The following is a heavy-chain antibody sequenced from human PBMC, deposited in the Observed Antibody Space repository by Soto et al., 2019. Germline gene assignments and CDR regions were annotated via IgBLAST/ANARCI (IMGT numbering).Heavy chain of an antibody. Sequence: QVQLVQSGAEVKKPGASVKISCKASGYTFTSYYMHWVRRAPGQGLEWMGIINPSGGSTNYAQKLQGRAAMTRDTSTSTVYMELNSLRSEDTAVYYCARPPYPGCINAVCYPLDYWGQGTLVTVSS. J-gene: IGHJ4*02. CDR1: GYTFTSYY. V-gene: IGHV1-46*01. CDR2: INPSGGST. D-gene: IGHD2-8*01. CDR3: ARPPYPGCINAVCYPLDY.